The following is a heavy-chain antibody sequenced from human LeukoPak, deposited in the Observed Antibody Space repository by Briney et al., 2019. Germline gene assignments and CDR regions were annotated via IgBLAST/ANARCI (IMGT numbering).Heavy chain of an antibody. J-gene: IGHJ4*02. V-gene: IGHV3-48*03. Sequence: PGGSLRLSCSASVFTFSSYEMNWVRQAPGKGLEWVSYISSSGSTIYYADSVKGRFTISRDNAKNSLYLQMNSLRAEDTAVYYCAREAASGYYHEVDYWGQGTLVSVSS. CDR1: VFTFSSYE. D-gene: IGHD3-3*01. CDR3: AREAASGYYHEVDY. CDR2: ISSSGSTI.